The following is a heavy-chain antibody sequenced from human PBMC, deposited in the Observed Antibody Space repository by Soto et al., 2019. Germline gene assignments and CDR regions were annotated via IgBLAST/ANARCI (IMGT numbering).Heavy chain of an antibody. V-gene: IGHV1-69*06. CDR2: IIPIFGTA. CDR3: ARVISMKQLVSYYDYYGMDV. Sequence: QVQLVQSGAEVKKPGSSVKVSCKASGGTFSSYAISWVRQAPGQGLEWMGGIIPIFGTANYAQKFQGRVTITANKSTSTAYMERSSLRSEDTAVYYCARVISMKQLVSYYDYYGMDVWGQGTTVTVSS. J-gene: IGHJ6*02. CDR1: GGTFSSYA. D-gene: IGHD6-13*01.